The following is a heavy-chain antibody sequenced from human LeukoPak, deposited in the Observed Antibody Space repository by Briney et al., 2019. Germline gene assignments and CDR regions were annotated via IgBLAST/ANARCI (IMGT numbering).Heavy chain of an antibody. D-gene: IGHD3-22*01. CDR2: IYYSRST. CDR1: GGSISSYY. V-gene: IGHV4-59*01. J-gene: IGHJ4*02. CDR3: AAYYYDRSGYLVDY. Sequence: PSQTLSPTCTVSGGSISSYYCSWVRQPPGKGLGWIGYIYYSRSTNYNPSPKSRVTISVDTTKNQFSLKLSSLTAADTAVDYCAAYYYDRSGYLVDYWGQGTLVTVSS.